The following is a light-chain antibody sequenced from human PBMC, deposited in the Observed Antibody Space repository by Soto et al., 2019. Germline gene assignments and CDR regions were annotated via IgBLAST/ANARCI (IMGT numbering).Light chain of an antibody. J-gene: IGLJ2*01. V-gene: IGLV1-51*01. CDR3: GTWDSSLSAGV. CDR1: SSNIGNNY. Sequence: QSVLTQPPSVSAAPGQKVTISCSGSSSNIGNNYVSWYQQLPGTAPKRLINVNNKQPSGIPDRFSGSKSGTSATLGITGLQTGDEADYYCGTWDSSLSAGVFGGGTKLTVL. CDR2: VNN.